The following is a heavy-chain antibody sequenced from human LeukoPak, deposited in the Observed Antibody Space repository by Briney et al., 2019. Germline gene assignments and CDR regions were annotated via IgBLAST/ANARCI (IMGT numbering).Heavy chain of an antibody. D-gene: IGHD1-1*01. CDR1: GFTVSAYY. J-gene: IGHJ4*02. V-gene: IGHV3-53*01. Sequence: GGPLRLSCAASGFTVSAYYMSWVRQAPGKGLEWVSVLFGGGTIYYADSVNGRFTISRDNSKNTLYLQLNSLRAEDTAVYYCARGPRVATYYYFDYWGQGTLVTVSS. CDR2: LFGGGTI. CDR3: ARGPRVATYYYFDY.